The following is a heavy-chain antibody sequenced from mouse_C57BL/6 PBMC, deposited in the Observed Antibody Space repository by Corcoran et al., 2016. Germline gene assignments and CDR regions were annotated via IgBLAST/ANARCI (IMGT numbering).Heavy chain of an antibody. D-gene: IGHD1-1*01. CDR1: GYSITSGYY. CDR3: ARGLRSPYAMDY. Sequence: DVQLQESGPGLVKPSQSLSLTCSVTGYSITSGYYWNWIRQFPGNKLEWMGYISYDGSNNYNPSLKNRISITRDTSKNQFFLKLNSVTTEDTATYYCARGLRSPYAMDYWGQGTSVTVSS. J-gene: IGHJ4*01. CDR2: ISYDGSN. V-gene: IGHV3-6*01.